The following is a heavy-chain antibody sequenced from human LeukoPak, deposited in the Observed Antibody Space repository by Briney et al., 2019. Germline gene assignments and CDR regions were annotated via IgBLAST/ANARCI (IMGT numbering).Heavy chain of an antibody. V-gene: IGHV3-30-3*01. CDR2: ISYDGSNK. CDR3: ASSYYWNDLLDY. CDR1: GFTFSSYA. J-gene: IGHJ4*02. Sequence: PGGSLRLSCAASGFTFSSYAMHWVRQAPGKGLEWVAVISYDGSNKYYADSVKGRFTISRDNSKNTLYLQMNSLRAEDTAVYYCASSYYWNDLLDYWGQGTLVTVSS. D-gene: IGHD1-1*01.